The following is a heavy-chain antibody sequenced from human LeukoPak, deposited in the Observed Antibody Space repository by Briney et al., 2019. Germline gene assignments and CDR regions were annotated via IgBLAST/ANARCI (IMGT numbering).Heavy chain of an antibody. D-gene: IGHD6-13*01. V-gene: IGHV4-39*07. Sequence: WVRQPPGKGLEWIGSIYYSGSTYYNPSLKSRVTISVDTSKNQFSLKLSSVTAADTAMYYCASAGIAAAGTNYYYYGLDVWGQGTTVTVSS. CDR3: ASAGIAAAGTNYYYYGLDV. CDR2: IYYSGST. J-gene: IGHJ6*02.